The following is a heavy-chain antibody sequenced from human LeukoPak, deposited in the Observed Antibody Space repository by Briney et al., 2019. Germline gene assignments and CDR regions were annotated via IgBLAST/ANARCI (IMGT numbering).Heavy chain of an antibody. CDR1: GGSVSSGSYY. D-gene: IGHD5-18*01. CDR2: MYYSGST. Sequence: SETLSFTCTVSGGSVSSGSYYWSWIRQPPGKGLEWIGSMYYSGSTYYNPSLKSRVTISVDTSKNQFSLKLSSVTAADTAVYYCARLGYSYAVDYWGQGTLVTVSS. CDR3: ARLGYSYAVDY. V-gene: IGHV4-39*01. J-gene: IGHJ4*02.